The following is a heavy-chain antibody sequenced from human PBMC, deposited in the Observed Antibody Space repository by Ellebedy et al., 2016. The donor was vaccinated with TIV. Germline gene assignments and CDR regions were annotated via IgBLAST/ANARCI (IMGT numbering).Heavy chain of an antibody. Sequence: MPSETLSLTCTVPGGPISSYYWNWVRQLAGKGLEWIGRIYTSGYTNYNPSLRSRVTLSFDTSKDQFSLKLSSVTAADTAVYYCARGDRRASMVIFDNWGQGTLVTVSS. CDR1: GGPISSYY. D-gene: IGHD4/OR15-4a*01. CDR3: ARGDRRASMVIFDN. CDR2: IYTSGYT. V-gene: IGHV4-4*07. J-gene: IGHJ4*02.